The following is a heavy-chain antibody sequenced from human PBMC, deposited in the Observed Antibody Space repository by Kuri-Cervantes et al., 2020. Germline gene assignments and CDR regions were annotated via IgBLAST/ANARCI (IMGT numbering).Heavy chain of an antibody. J-gene: IGHJ4*02. V-gene: IGHV3-30*03. CDR3: TTGPLTMIVVVIPY. CDR1: GFTFSSYW. CDR2: ISYDGSNK. D-gene: IGHD3-22*01. Sequence: LSLTCAASGFTFSSYWMHWVRQAPGKGLEWVAVISYDGSNKYYADSVKGRFTISRDNSKNTLYLQMNSLKTEDTAVYYCTTGPLTMIVVVIPYWGQGTLVTVSS.